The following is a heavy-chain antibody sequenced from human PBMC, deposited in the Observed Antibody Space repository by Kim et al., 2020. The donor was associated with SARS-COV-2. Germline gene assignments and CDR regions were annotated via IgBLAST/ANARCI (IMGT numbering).Heavy chain of an antibody. Sequence: TDSQKGRFTISRDNAKNTVLLQLNSLRAEDTAVYYCAKSIMITPYNDLDSWGQGTLVTVSS. D-gene: IGHD3-16*01. J-gene: IGHJ4*02. V-gene: IGHV3-23*01. CDR3: AKSIMITPYNDLDS.